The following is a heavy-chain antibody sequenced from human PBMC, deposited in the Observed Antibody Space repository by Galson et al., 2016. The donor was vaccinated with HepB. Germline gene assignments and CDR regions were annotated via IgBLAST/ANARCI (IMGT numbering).Heavy chain of an antibody. CDR1: GFTVFNNY. Sequence: SLRLSCAASGFTVFNNYMSWVRQAPGKGLEGVSVIYSGGTTNYADSVKGRFTISRDKSKNTLYLQMNSLRVEDTAVYYCATSPSVGYWGQGTLVTVSS. J-gene: IGHJ4*02. CDR2: IYSGGTT. D-gene: IGHD6-13*01. CDR3: ATSPSVGY. V-gene: IGHV3-66*01.